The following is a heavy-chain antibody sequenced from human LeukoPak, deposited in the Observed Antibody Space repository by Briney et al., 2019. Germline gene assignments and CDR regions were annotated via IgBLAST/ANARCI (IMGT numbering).Heavy chain of an antibody. CDR1: GGSFSGYY. D-gene: IGHD3-10*01. Sequence: PSETLSLTCAVYGGSFSGYYWSWIRHPPGKGLEWIGEINHSGSTNYNPSLKSRVTISVDTSKNQFSLNLNSVTAADTAFYYCASDRIWFGESTNEYWGQGTLVTVSS. CDR2: INHSGST. CDR3: ASDRIWFGESTNEY. J-gene: IGHJ4*02. V-gene: IGHV4-34*01.